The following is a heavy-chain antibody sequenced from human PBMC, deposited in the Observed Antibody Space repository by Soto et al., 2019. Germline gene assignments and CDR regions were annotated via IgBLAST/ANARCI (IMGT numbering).Heavy chain of an antibody. V-gene: IGHV1-69*01. J-gene: IGHJ6*02. Sequence: QVQLVQSGAEVKKPGSSVKVSCKASGGTFSSYAISWVRQAPGQGLEWMGGIIPIFGTANYAQKFQGRVTITADESTSTAYMELSSLRSEDTAVYYCARRSEYYYGSGSDYYYYGMDVWGQGTTVTVSS. CDR3: ARRSEYYYGSGSDYYYYGMDV. D-gene: IGHD3-10*01. CDR1: GGTFSSYA. CDR2: IIPIFGTA.